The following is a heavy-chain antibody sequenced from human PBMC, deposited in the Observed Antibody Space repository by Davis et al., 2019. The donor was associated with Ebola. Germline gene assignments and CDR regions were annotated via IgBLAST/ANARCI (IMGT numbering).Heavy chain of an antibody. CDR3: ARNVPVVAASLSDY. D-gene: IGHD2-15*01. Sequence: AASVKVSCKASGYSFKNYAISWVRQAPGQGLEWMGWISAYNGNTNYAQKFQGRVIMTRDTSTSTAYLELRSLRSDDTAVYFCARNVPVVAASLSDYWGQGTLVTVSS. CDR1: GYSFKNYA. V-gene: IGHV1-18*01. J-gene: IGHJ4*02. CDR2: ISAYNGNT.